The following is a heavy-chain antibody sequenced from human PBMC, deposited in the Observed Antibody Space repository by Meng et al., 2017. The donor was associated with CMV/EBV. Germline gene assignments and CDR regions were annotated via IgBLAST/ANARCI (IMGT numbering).Heavy chain of an antibody. CDR3: AKKSDSSGYYSYFDY. CDR1: GFTFDDYT. J-gene: IGHJ4*02. CDR2: ISWDGGST. Sequence: SGFTFDDYTMHWVRQAPGKGLEWVALISWDGGSTYYADSVKGRFTISRDNSKNSLYLQMNSLRTEDTALYYCAKKSDSSGYYSYFDYWGQGTLVTVSS. V-gene: IGHV3-43*01. D-gene: IGHD3-22*01.